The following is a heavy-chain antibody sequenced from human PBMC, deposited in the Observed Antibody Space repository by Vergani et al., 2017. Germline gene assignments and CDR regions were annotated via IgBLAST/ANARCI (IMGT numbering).Heavy chain of an antibody. CDR2: IYSGGST. CDR1: GFTVSSNY. V-gene: IGHV3-53*01. Sequence: VQLVESGGGLIQPGGSLRLSCAASGFTVSSNYMSWVRQAPGKGLEWVSVIYSGGSTYYADSVKGRFTISRDNSKNTLYLQMNSLRAEDTAVYYCAKLEAIVVVTAIHDYWGQGTLVTVSS. CDR3: AKLEAIVVVTAIHDY. D-gene: IGHD2-21*02. J-gene: IGHJ4*02.